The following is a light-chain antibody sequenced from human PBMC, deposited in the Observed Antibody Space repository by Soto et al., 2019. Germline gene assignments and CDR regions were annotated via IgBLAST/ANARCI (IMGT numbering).Light chain of an antibody. CDR3: HHYET. CDR1: QSVGSDY. Sequence: EIVLTQSPGTLSLSPGERATLSCRASQSVGSDYLGWYQQKPGQAPRLLMYGASIRAAGVPDRFRGSGSGTEFTLTLSRLEHEDFTVYYCHHYETFGQGTKVDIK. J-gene: IGKJ1*01. CDR2: GAS. V-gene: IGKV3-20*01.